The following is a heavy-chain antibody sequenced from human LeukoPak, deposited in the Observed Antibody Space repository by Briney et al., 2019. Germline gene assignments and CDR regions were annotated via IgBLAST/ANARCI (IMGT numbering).Heavy chain of an antibody. CDR3: AKESGGFDY. CDR2: ISWNSGSI. V-gene: IGHV3-9*01. J-gene: IGHJ4*02. Sequence: PGRSLRLSCAASGFTFDDYAMHWVRQAPGKGLEWVSGISWNSGSIGYADSVKGRFTISRDNAKNSLYLQMNSLRAEDTALYYCAKESGGFDYWGQGTLVTVSS. D-gene: IGHD1-26*01. CDR1: GFTFDDYA.